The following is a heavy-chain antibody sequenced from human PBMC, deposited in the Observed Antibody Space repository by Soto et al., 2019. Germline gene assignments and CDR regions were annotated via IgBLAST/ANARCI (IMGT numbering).Heavy chain of an antibody. J-gene: IGHJ4*02. V-gene: IGHV4-30-4*01. D-gene: IGHD3-22*01. CDR3: ARTHYSDRSGTDY. Sequence: SETLSLTCTVSGGSIRSGDSYWSWIRQPPGKGLEWIGYIYYSGGTYYNPSLKSRVTISLDTSKNQFSLNLSSVTAADTAVYSCARTHYSDRSGTDYWGQGTLVTVSS. CDR2: IYYSGGT. CDR1: GGSIRSGDSY.